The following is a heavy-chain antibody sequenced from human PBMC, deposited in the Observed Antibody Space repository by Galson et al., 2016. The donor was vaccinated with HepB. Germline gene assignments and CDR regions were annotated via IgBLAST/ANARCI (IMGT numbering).Heavy chain of an antibody. CDR3: AKDRYDYLRGYYYYGMDV. J-gene: IGHJ6*02. V-gene: IGHV3-30*18. CDR2: ISYDGSDK. D-gene: IGHD5-12*01. Sequence: SLRLSCAASGFTFSSYGMHWVRQAPGKGLDWVAVISYDGSDKYYADSVKGRFTISSDNSKNALYLQMNSLRAEDTAVYYCAKDRYDYLRGYYYYGMDVWGQGITVTVSS. CDR1: GFTFSSYG.